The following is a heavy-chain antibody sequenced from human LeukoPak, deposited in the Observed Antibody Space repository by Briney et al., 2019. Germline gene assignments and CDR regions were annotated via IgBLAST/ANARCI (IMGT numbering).Heavy chain of an antibody. D-gene: IGHD6-13*01. CDR1: GGSFSVYY. Sequence: SETLSLTFAVYGGSFSVYYWSWIRQPPGQGLEWIREINHSGSTNYNPSLKSRVTISVDTSKTQFSLKLSSVTAADTAVYYCASSIAAAGPPFDYWGQGTLVTVSS. J-gene: IGHJ4*02. CDR2: INHSGST. V-gene: IGHV4-34*01. CDR3: ASSIAAAGPPFDY.